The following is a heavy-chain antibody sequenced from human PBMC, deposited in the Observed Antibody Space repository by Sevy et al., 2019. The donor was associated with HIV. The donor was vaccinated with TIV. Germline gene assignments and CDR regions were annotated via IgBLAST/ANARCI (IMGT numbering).Heavy chain of an antibody. J-gene: IGHJ4*02. CDR3: AREGCTKPHDY. CDR2: LSFGCGKI. V-gene: IGHV3-23*01. D-gene: IGHD2-8*01. CDR1: GFTFNIYS. Sequence: GGSLRLSCAASGFTFNIYSMSWVRQTPGKGLEWVATLSFGCGKINHADSVKGRFTMSRDDSKNAVYLQMNNLRVEDTAIYYCAREGCTKPHDYWGQGTLITVSS.